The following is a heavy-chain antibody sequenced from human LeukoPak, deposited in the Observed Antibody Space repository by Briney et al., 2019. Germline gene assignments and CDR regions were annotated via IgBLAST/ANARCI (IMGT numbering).Heavy chain of an antibody. CDR1: GYTFTSYG. CDR2: ISAYNGDT. D-gene: IGHD3-22*01. CDR3: ARVSDSSGYLPSYYYYYGMDV. Sequence: GASVKVSCKASGYTFTSYGISWVRQASGQGLEWMGWISAYNGDTNYAQKLQGRVTMTTDTSTSTAYMELRSLRSDDTAVYYCARVSDSSGYLPSYYYYYGMDVWGQGTTVTVSS. V-gene: IGHV1-18*01. J-gene: IGHJ6*02.